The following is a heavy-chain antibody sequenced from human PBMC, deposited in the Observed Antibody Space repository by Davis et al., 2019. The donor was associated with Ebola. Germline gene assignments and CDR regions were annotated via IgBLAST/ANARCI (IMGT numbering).Heavy chain of an antibody. D-gene: IGHD4-23*01. CDR2: ILPIFGTA. J-gene: IGHJ3*01. V-gene: IGHV1-69*13. CDR3: ARGGYGCNSRAFDD. CDR1: AGTFSSYA. Sequence: SLKISCNASAGTFSSYAISWVRPAPGQGLEWVGGILPIFGTANYAQKFQGRVTITADESTSTAYMELSSLRSEDTAVYYCARGGYGCNSRAFDDWGQGTMVSVSS.